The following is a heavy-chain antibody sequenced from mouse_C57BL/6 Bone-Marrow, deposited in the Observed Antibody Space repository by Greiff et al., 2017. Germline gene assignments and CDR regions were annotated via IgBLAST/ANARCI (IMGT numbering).Heavy chain of an antibody. D-gene: IGHD1-1*01. CDR1: GYTFTSYG. Sequence: VQLQQSGAELARPGASVKLSCKASGYTFTSYGISWVKQRPGQGLEWIGEIYPRSGNTYYNEKFKGKATLTADKSSRTAYMELRSLPSEDSAVYFCASEGVYCGSHYYGGRGNTPTVSA. CDR3: ASEGVYCGSHYY. J-gene: IGHJ2*01. V-gene: IGHV1-81*01. CDR2: IYPRSGNT.